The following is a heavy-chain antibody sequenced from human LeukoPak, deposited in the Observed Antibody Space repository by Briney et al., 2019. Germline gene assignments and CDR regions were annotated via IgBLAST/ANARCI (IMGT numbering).Heavy chain of an antibody. D-gene: IGHD1/OR15-1a*01. CDR3: ARFSRTNIGY. V-gene: IGHV3-7*01. J-gene: IGHJ4*02. CDR2: INQDGSDK. CDR1: GFTFSSYW. Sequence: GGSLRLSCSASGFTFSSYWMSWVRQPPGKGLEWVANINQDGSDKNYLDSVKGRFTVSRDNAKNSLYLQMNSLRAEDTAVYYCARFSRTNIGYWGRGILVTVSS.